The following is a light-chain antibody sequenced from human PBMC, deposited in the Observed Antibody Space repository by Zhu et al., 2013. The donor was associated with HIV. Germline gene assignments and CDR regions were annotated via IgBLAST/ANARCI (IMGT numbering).Light chain of an antibody. CDR3: QQYYSGPRT. CDR1: QSVLYHSNNKNY. Sequence: IVLTQSPDSLAVSLGERATINCKSSQSVLYHSNNKNYLAWYQQKPGQPPKLLIYWASTRESGVPDRFSGSGSGTDFTLTISSLQAEDVAVYYCQQYYSGPRTFGQGTKLEIK. J-gene: IGKJ2*01. CDR2: WAS. V-gene: IGKV4-1*01.